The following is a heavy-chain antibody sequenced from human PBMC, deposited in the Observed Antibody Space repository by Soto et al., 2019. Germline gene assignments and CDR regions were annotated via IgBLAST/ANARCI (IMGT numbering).Heavy chain of an antibody. D-gene: IGHD5-18*01. J-gene: IGHJ3*01. CDR1: GFSLTTHEVG. CDR2: ISWNDER. Sequence: QITLKESGPTLVKPTQTLTLTCTVSGFSLTTHEVGVGWIRQPPGKALEWLAFISWNDERRYSPSLKRRLTITKDTSKNQVVLTMANVDPADTGTYFCAHRPPKYSTAWLAFDFWGQGTTGAVSS. V-gene: IGHV2-5*01. CDR3: AHRPPKYSTAWLAFDF.